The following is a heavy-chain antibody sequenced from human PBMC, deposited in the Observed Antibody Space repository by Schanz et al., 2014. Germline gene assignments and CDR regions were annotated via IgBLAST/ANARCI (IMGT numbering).Heavy chain of an antibody. Sequence: QVQLVQSGGEVKKPGASATVSCKASGYTFNNHGISWVRQAPGQGLEWMGWISVYHGHTNYAEKVHGRVTRTTDTSTSTAYMELRRLIADDTAVYYCVRDAGWAFGDYNGMDVWGQGTSVTVSS. CDR1: GYTFNNHG. D-gene: IGHD3-10*01. CDR2: ISVYHGHT. CDR3: VRDAGWAFGDYNGMDV. V-gene: IGHV1-18*01. J-gene: IGHJ6*02.